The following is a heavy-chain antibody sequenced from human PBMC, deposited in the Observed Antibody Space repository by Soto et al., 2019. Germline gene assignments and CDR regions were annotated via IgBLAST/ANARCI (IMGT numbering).Heavy chain of an antibody. V-gene: IGHV1-69*10. Sequence: SVKVSCKASGGTFSSYAISWVRQAPGQGLEWMGGIIPILGTANYAQKFQGGVTITADKSTSTAYMELSSLRSEDTAVYYCTRDESAAGNYFDYWGQGTLVTVS. J-gene: IGHJ4*02. CDR1: GGTFSSYA. CDR2: IIPILGTA. CDR3: TRDESAAGNYFDY. D-gene: IGHD6-13*01.